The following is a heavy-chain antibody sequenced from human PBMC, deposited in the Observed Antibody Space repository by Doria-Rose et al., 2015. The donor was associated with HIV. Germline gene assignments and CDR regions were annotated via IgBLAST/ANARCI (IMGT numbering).Heavy chain of an antibody. J-gene: IGHJ5*02. CDR3: ARSFTMVQGVTNWFDP. Sequence: RRPTGNGLEWIGEINHSGSPNYNPSLKSRVTISVDTSKNQFSLKLSSVTAADMAVYYCARSFTMVQGVTNWFDPWGQGTLGTVSS. CDR2: INHSGSP. V-gene: IGHV4-34*01. D-gene: IGHD3-10*01.